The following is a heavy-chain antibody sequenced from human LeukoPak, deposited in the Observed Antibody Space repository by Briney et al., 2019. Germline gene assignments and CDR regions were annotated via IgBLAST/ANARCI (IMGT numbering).Heavy chain of an antibody. CDR1: GFTFDDFP. J-gene: IGHJ4*02. D-gene: IGHD6-6*01. V-gene: IGHV3-20*04. Sequence: GGSLRLSCAASGFTFDDFPMSWARQPQGKGLDWVSGINWNGGSTGYADSVKGRFTISRDNAKNSLYLQMNSLRAEDTAVYYCAKDGGVQAARFDYWGQGTLVTVSS. CDR2: INWNGGST. CDR3: AKDGGVQAARFDY.